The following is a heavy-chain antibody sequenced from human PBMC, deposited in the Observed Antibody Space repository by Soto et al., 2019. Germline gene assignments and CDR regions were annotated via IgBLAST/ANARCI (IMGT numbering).Heavy chain of an antibody. CDR3: ARLWSGYYDY. CDR2: IYYSGST. D-gene: IGHD3-3*01. V-gene: IGHV4-39*01. CDR1: GDSISRSSYY. J-gene: IGHJ4*02. Sequence: SETLSLTCSVSGDSISRSSYYWGWIRQPPGKGLEWIGSIYYSGSTYYNPSLKSRVTISVDTSKNQFSLKLSSVTAADTAVYYCARLWSGYYDYWGQGTLVTVSS.